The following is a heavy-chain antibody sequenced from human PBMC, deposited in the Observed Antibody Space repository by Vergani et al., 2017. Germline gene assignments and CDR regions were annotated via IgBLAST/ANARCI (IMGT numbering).Heavy chain of an antibody. V-gene: IGHV4-59*06. D-gene: IGHD3-22*01. Sequence: QVRLQESGPGLVKPSETLSLTCSVSGGSMSGYYWNWIRQPPGKGLEWIGSIYSTGSTHNNPSLRSRINMSVDTSKNQFSLKLNSVTAADTVMYYCARRGGYDECDAFRFGYFDSWGPGILVTVSS. CDR2: IYSTGST. CDR1: GGSMSGYY. J-gene: IGHJ4*02. CDR3: ARRGGYDECDAFRFGYFDS.